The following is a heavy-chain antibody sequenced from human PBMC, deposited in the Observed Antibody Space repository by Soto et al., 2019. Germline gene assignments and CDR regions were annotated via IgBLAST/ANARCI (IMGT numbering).Heavy chain of an antibody. J-gene: IGHJ3*02. CDR2: ISYDGSNK. CDR1: GFTVSSYA. CDR3: VRDGTPTLNDAFEI. Sequence: QVQLVESGGGVVQPGRSLRLSCAASGFTVSSYAMHWVRQAPGKGLEWVAVISYDGSNKYYADSVKGRFTISRDNSKNTLYLQMNSLRAEYTAVYYCVRDGTPTLNDAFEIWGQGTLVTVSS. D-gene: IGHD6-13*01. V-gene: IGHV3-30-3*01.